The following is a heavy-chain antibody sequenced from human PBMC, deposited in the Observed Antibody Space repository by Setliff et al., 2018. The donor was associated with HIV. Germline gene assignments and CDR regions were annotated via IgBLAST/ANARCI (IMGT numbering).Heavy chain of an antibody. D-gene: IGHD2-21*02. Sequence: GASVKVSCKASGYTLTTYGISWVRQAPGQRLEWMGWINAGNGNTKYSQKFQGRVTITRDTSASTAYMELSSLRPEDTAVYYCASPTAIPHWGQGTLVTVSS. J-gene: IGHJ4*02. V-gene: IGHV1-3*01. CDR1: GYTLTTYG. CDR3: ASPTAIPH. CDR2: INAGNGNT.